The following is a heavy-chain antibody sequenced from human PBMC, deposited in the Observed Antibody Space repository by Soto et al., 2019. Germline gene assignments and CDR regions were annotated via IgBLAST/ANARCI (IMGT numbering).Heavy chain of an antibody. CDR1: GFTFSSYG. J-gene: IGHJ4*02. CDR3: ARVSCSTSCYENDY. Sequence: PGGSLRLSCAASGFTFSSYGMHWVRQAPGKGLEWVAVIWYDGSNKYYADSVKGRFTISRDNSKNTLYLQMNSLRAEDTAVYYCARVSCSTSCYENDYWGQGTLVTVSS. CDR2: IWYDGSNK. V-gene: IGHV3-33*01. D-gene: IGHD2-2*01.